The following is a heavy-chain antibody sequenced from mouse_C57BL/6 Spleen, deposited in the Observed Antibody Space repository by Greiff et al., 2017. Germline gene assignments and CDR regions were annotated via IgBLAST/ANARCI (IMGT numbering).Heavy chain of an antibody. CDR1: GYSFTDYN. D-gene: IGHD4-1*01. J-gene: IGHJ4*01. CDR3: ARAGGTYYAMDY. Sequence: EVKLVESGPELVKPGASVKISCKASGYSFTDYNMNWVKQSNGKSLEWIGVINPNYGTTSYNQKFKGKATFTVDQSSSTAYMQLNSLTSEDSAVYYCARAGGTYYAMDYWGQGTSVTVSS. V-gene: IGHV1-39*01. CDR2: INPNYGTT.